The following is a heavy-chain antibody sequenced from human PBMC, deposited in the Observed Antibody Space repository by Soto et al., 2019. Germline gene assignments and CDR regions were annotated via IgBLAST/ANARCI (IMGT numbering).Heavy chain of an antibody. CDR2: IKQDGSEK. CDR1: GFTFSSYW. CDR3: ARDYGDYGYYYYYMDV. Sequence: GGSLRLSCAASGFTFSSYWMSWVRQAPGKGLEWVANIKQDGSEKYYVDSVKGRFTISRDNAKNSLYLQMNSLRAEDTAVYYCARDYGDYGYYYYYMDVWGKGTTVTVSS. J-gene: IGHJ6*03. D-gene: IGHD4-17*01. V-gene: IGHV3-7*01.